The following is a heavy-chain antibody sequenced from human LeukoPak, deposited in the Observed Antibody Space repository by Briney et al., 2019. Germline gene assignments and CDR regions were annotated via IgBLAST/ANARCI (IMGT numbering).Heavy chain of an antibody. V-gene: IGHV3-21*01. Sequence: GGXXXLSCAXSGFTSSSYSMNWVRQAPGKGLEWGSSISSSSSYIYYADSVKGRFTIYRDKDKNSLYLQMNSLRAEDTAVYYCAREGTYDYWGQGTLVTVSS. J-gene: IGHJ4*02. CDR2: ISSSSSYI. CDR3: AREGTYDY. CDR1: GFTSSSYS. D-gene: IGHD3-10*01.